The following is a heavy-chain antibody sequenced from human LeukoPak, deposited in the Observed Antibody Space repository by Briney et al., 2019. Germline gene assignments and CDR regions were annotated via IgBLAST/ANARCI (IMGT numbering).Heavy chain of an antibody. Sequence: ASVKVSCKVSGYTLNEVSIHWVRQRPGKGLEWMGGPDPEDSETIYAQKFQGRVTMTEDIASDTAYMELSSLTSDDTAVYYCASDMLGMATDTRFDNWGQGTQVTVSS. J-gene: IGHJ4*02. V-gene: IGHV1-24*01. CDR2: PDPEDSET. D-gene: IGHD3-10*02. CDR1: GYTLNEVS. CDR3: ASDMLGMATDTRFDN.